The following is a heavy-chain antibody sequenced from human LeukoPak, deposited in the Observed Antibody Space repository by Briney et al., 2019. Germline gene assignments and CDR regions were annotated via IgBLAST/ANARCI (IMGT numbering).Heavy chain of an antibody. CDR1: GFTFSSYG. CDR2: ISYDGSNK. V-gene: IGHV3-30*18. Sequence: GGSLRLSCAASGFTFSSYGMHWVRQAPGKGLEWAAVISYDGSNKYYADSVKGRFTISRDNSKNTLYLQMNSLRAEDTAVYYCAKDYVVATSTHIVWGQGTLVTVSS. CDR3: AKDYVVATSTHIV. J-gene: IGHJ4*02. D-gene: IGHD5-12*01.